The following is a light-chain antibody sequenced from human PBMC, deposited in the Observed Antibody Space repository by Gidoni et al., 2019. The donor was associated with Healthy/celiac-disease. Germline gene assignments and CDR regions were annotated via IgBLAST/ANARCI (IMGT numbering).Light chain of an antibody. Sequence: QSVLTQPPSVSAAPGQKVTISCSGSSSNTGNNYVSWYQQRPGTAPKLLIYDNNKRPSGIPDRFSGSKSGTSATLGITGLQTGDEADYYCGTWDSSLSVVFGGGTKLTVL. CDR3: GTWDSSLSVV. J-gene: IGLJ2*01. CDR2: DNN. CDR1: SSNTGNNY. V-gene: IGLV1-51*01.